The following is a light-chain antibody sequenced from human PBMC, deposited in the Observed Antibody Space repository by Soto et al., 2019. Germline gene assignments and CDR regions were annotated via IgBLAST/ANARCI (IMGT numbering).Light chain of an antibody. J-gene: IGKJ1*01. CDR1: QSIFRS. V-gene: IGKV1-39*01. CDR2: AAS. CDR3: QQLYAAPVT. Sequence: DIPMTQSPPSLSASVGDRVTITCRASQSIFRSLHWYQQKPGKAPKLLIYAASNLQSGVPSRFSGSESGTDFILTISSLQPEDFATYYCQQLYAAPVTFGQGTKVEIK.